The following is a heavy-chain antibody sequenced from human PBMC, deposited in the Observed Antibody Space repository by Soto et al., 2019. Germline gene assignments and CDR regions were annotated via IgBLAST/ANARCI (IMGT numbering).Heavy chain of an antibody. CDR3: AKDLSIGYSSGSDY. V-gene: IGHV3-23*01. Sequence: GGSLRLSCVASGFTFSSYAMSWVRQAPGKGLEWVSAISGSGGNTYYADSVKGRFTISRDNSKNTVYLQMNSLRAEDTAVYYCAKDLSIGYSSGSDYWGQGTLVTVSS. CDR2: ISGSGGNT. D-gene: IGHD5-18*01. CDR1: GFTFSSYA. J-gene: IGHJ4*02.